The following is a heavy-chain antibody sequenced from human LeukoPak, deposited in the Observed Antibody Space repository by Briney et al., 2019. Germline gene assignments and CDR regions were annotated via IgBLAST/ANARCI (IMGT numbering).Heavy chain of an antibody. CDR3: GRGDAYDFWGGYYWGTEGGGFDY. Sequence: GGSLRLSCAASGFTFSSYAMHWVRQAPGKGLEYVSAISSNGGSTYYANSVKGRFTISRDNSKNTLYLQMGSLRAEDMAVYYCGRGDAYDFWGGYYWGTEGGGFDYWGQGTLVTVSS. D-gene: IGHD3-3*01. J-gene: IGHJ4*02. CDR1: GFTFSSYA. V-gene: IGHV3-64*01. CDR2: ISSNGGST.